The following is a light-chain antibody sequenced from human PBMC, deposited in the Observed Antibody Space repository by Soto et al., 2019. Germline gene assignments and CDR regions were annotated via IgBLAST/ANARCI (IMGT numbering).Light chain of an antibody. CDR2: AAS. J-gene: IGKJ5*01. V-gene: IGKV1-39*01. CDR1: QSISTY. CDR3: QQSYRTPIT. Sequence: DIQLTQSPSPLSASVGDRVAITCLASQSISTYLNWYQQKPGKAPKVLIYAASNLQSGVPPRFSGSGSGTDFTLTISSLQPEDVATYFCQQSYRTPITFGQGTRLEMK.